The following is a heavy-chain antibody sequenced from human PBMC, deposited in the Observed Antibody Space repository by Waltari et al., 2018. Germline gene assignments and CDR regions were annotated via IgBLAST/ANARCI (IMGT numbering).Heavy chain of an antibody. D-gene: IGHD1-26*01. V-gene: IGHV4-59*11. J-gene: IGHJ3*02. CDR3: ARDLTVRSGSYYDRYDAFDI. Sequence: QVQLQESGPGLVKPSETLSLTCTVSGGPISSHYWSWIRKPPRKGLEWIGYIYYSGSTNCNPSLKSRVSISVDTSKNQFSLKLSSVTAADTAVYYCARDLTVRSGSYYDRYDAFDIWGQGTMVTVSS. CDR1: GGPISSHY. CDR2: IYYSGST.